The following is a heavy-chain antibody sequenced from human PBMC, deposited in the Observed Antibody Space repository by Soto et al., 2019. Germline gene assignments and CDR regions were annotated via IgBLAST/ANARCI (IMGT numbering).Heavy chain of an antibody. Sequence: NPSETLSLTCTVSGGSVSSGSYYWSWIRQPPGKGLEWIGYIYYSGSTNYNPSLKSRVTISVDTSKNQFSLKLSSVTAADTAVYYCASHVGSYYYWGQGTLVPSPQ. V-gene: IGHV4-61*01. D-gene: IGHD1-26*01. CDR2: IYYSGST. CDR1: GGSVSSGSYY. J-gene: IGHJ4*02. CDR3: ASHVGSYYY.